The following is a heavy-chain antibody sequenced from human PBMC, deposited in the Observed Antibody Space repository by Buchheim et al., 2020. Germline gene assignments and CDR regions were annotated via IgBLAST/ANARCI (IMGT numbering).Heavy chain of an antibody. Sequence: QVQLVQSGAEVKKPGASVKVSCKASGYTFTGYYIHWVRQAPGQGLEWVGWINPYSGATNYAQKFQDWVTMTRDTSISTAYMELSRLTSDDTATYYCARGEMYYYGANHFDYWGQGTL. CDR2: INPYSGAT. CDR3: ARGEMYYYGANHFDY. CDR1: GYTFTGYY. D-gene: IGHD3-10*01. V-gene: IGHV1-2*04. J-gene: IGHJ4*02.